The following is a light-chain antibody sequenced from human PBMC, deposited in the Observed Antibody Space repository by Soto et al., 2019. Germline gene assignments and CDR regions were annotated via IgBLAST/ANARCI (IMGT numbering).Light chain of an antibody. CDR3: QAYDYRLTASV. CDR1: SSNLGAGYD. J-gene: IGLJ3*02. Sequence: QSVLTQPPSVSGAPGQRVTIPCTGNSSNLGAGYDVHWYQQLPGTAPKLVIYGNRNRPSGVHERFSGSKSGTSASLAITGRQAEDEGDDYCQAYDYRLTASVFGGGTKLTVL. V-gene: IGLV1-40*01. CDR2: GNR.